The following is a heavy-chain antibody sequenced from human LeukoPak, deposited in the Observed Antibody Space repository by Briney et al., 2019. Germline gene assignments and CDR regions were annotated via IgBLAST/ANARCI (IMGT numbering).Heavy chain of an antibody. CDR1: GFTFSSYS. Sequence: GRSLRLSCEASGFTFSSYSMNWVRQAPGKGLEWVSSISSSSSHIYYADSVKGRFTISRDNAKNSLYLQMNSLRAEDTAVYYCARVSNSGWGSRFDPWGQGTLVTVSS. CDR3: ARVSNSGWGSRFDP. D-gene: IGHD6-19*01. V-gene: IGHV3-21*01. CDR2: ISSSSSHI. J-gene: IGHJ5*02.